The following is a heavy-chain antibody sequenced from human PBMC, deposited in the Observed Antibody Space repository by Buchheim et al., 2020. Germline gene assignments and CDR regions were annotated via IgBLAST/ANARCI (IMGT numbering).Heavy chain of an antibody. CDR3: ARTQNLIHSGLDS. CDR1: GYSISAGAYY. J-gene: IGHJ4*02. V-gene: IGHV4-31*04. CDR2: IYYTGRS. D-gene: IGHD1-1*01. Sequence: QVRLQESGPGLLKPSQTLSLTCTVSGYSISAGAYYWTWIRHHPEKGLEWLGYIYYTGRSYNNPSLESRLSMSVDTAQNHFSLKLSSVTAADTAIYYCARTQNLIHSGLDSWGQGTL.